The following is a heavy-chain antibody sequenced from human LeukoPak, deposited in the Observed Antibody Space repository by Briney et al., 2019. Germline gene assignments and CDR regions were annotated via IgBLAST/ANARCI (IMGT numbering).Heavy chain of an antibody. CDR3: ARVHGSGSYGQVFDY. J-gene: IGHJ4*02. V-gene: IGHV1-2*02. D-gene: IGHD3-10*01. CDR1: GYTFTGYC. CDR2: INPNSGGT. Sequence: ASVKISCKASGYTFTGYCMHWVRQAPGQGLEWMGWINPNSGGTNYAQKFQGRVTMTRDTSISTAYMELSRLRSDGTAVYYCARVHGSGSYGQVFDYWGQGTLITVSS.